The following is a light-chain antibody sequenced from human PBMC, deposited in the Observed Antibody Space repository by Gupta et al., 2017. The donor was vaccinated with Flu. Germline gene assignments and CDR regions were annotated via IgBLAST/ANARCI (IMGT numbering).Light chain of an antibody. Sequence: DIQMTQSPSTLSASVGDRVTITCRASQSICSWLAWYQQKPGKAPKLLIYKASSLESGVPSRFSGSGSGTEFTLTISSLQADDLATYYCQQYNSYPWTFGQGTKVEIK. CDR1: QSICSW. J-gene: IGKJ1*01. CDR3: QQYNSYPWT. V-gene: IGKV1-5*03. CDR2: KAS.